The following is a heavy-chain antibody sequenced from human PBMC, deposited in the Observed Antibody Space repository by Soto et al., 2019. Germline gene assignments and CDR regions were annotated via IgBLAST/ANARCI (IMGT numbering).Heavy chain of an antibody. Sequence: GGSLRLSCAASAFTFSTYGMHWVRQAPGKGLEWVAVISYDGSDKHYADSVKGRFTISRDNSKNTLYLQMGSLRAEDTAVYYCAKDRDTYGSAYIFDYWGQGTLVTVSS. J-gene: IGHJ4*02. D-gene: IGHD5-18*01. CDR2: ISYDGSDK. V-gene: IGHV3-30*18. CDR1: AFTFSTYG. CDR3: AKDRDTYGSAYIFDY.